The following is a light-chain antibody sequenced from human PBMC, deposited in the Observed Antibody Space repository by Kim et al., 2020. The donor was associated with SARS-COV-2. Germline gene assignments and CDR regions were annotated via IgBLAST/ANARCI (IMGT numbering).Light chain of an antibody. V-gene: IGKV3-11*01. CDR1: QSVGFD. CDR3: QQRTNWPRLT. CDR2: DAS. J-gene: IGKJ4*01. Sequence: EIVLTQSPATLSLSPGERATLSCRASQSVGFDLAWYQQKPGQAPRLLIYDASDRAAGVPARFSGSGSETDFTLTISSLEPEDFAVYHCQQRTNWPRLTFGGGTKVDIK.